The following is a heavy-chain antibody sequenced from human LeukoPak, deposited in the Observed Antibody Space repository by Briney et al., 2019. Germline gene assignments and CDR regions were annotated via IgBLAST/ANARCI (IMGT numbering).Heavy chain of an antibody. CDR2: IYYSGST. D-gene: IGHD2-2*01. V-gene: IGHV4-59*01. CDR3: ARTLGYCSSTSCYSSWFDP. CDR1: GGSISSYY. J-gene: IGHJ5*02. Sequence: SETLSLTCTVSGGSISSYYWSWIRQPPGKGLEWIGYIYYSGSTNYNPSLKSRATISVDTSKNQFSLKLSSVTAADTAVYYCARTLGYCSSTSCYSSWFDPWGQGTLVTVSS.